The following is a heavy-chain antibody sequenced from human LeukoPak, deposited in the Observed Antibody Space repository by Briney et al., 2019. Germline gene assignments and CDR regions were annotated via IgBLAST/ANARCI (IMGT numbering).Heavy chain of an antibody. J-gene: IGHJ4*02. Sequence: SETLSLTCTVSGGSISDSIYYWGWIRQPPGRGLEWIGSIYYSGTTYYSPSLESRVTISVDTSNNQVSLNLNSVTAADTAIYFCARGGFYGHPFDFGGQGTLVTVSS. CDR2: IYYSGTT. CDR1: GGSISDSIYY. D-gene: IGHD3-10*01. V-gene: IGHV4-39*07. CDR3: ARGGFYGHPFDF.